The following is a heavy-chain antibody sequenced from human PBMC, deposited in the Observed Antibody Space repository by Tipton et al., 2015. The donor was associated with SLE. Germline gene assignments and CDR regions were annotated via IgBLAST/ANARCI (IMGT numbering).Heavy chain of an antibody. D-gene: IGHD6-19*01. V-gene: IGHV3-9*01. Sequence: SLRLSCAASGFNFGDYAMHWVRQVPGKGLEWVSHISWNSDSIAYADSVKGRFTISRDNAKKSLYLQMNSLRAEDTALYYCVKDNSANGWYLHYFDYWGQGTLVTVSS. CDR2: ISWNSDSI. CDR3: VKDNSANGWYLHYFDY. CDR1: GFNFGDYA. J-gene: IGHJ4*02.